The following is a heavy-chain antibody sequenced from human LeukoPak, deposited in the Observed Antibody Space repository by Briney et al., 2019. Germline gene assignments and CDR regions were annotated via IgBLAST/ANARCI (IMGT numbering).Heavy chain of an antibody. CDR3: ARAISGGSPITASDY. Sequence: GSVKVSCKASGYTFTGYYMHWVRQAPGQGLEWMGWINPNSGGTNYAQKFQGRVTMTRDTSISTAYMELSRLRSDDTAVYYCARAISGGSPITASDYWGQGTLVTVSS. D-gene: IGHD2-15*01. CDR1: GYTFTGYY. CDR2: INPNSGGT. V-gene: IGHV1-2*02. J-gene: IGHJ4*02.